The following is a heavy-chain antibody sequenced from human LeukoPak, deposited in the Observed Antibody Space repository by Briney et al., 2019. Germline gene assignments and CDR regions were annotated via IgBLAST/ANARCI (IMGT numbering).Heavy chain of an antibody. V-gene: IGHV3-7*01. Sequence: PGGPLRLSCAASGFTFSSYWMTWVRQAPGQGLEWVANIKQDGSEKYYVDSVKGRFTISRDNAKNSLYLQMNSLRAEDTAVYYCARDSSGWYYFDYWGQGTLVTVSS. D-gene: IGHD6-19*01. CDR3: ARDSSGWYYFDY. CDR2: IKQDGSEK. CDR1: GFTFSSYW. J-gene: IGHJ4*02.